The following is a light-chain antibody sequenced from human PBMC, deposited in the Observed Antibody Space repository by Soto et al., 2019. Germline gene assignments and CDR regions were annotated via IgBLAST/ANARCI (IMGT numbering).Light chain of an antibody. V-gene: IGLV2-14*01. CDR1: SSDVGGYNY. CDR3: CSYAGSYTFDV. Sequence: QSALTQPASVSGSPGQSITISCTGTSSDVGGYNYVSWYQQQSGKAPKLMIHEVSNRPSGVSSRFSGSKSGNTASLTISGLQAEDEADYYCCSYAGSYTFDVFGTGTKLTVL. CDR2: EVS. J-gene: IGLJ1*01.